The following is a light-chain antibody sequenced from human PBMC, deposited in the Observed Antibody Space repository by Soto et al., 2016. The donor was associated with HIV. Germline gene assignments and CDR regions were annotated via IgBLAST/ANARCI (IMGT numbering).Light chain of an antibody. CDR3: QHSGT. CDR1: QSISIW. V-gene: IGKV1-5*03. J-gene: IGKJ1*01. Sequence: DIQMTQSPSTLSASVGDRVTITCRASQSISIWVAWYQQKPGKPPKLLIYKASTLENGVPSRFSGNASGTEFTLTITSLQPDDFASYYCQHSGTFGQGTKVEIK. CDR2: KAS.